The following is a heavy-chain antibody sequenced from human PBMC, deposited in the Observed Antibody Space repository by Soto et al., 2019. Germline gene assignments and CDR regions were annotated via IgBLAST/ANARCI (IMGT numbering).Heavy chain of an antibody. CDR2: IWYDGSNT. Sequence: GGSLRLSCAVSGFTFSSYGMHWVRQAPGKGLEWVAVIWYDGSNTQYADSVKGRFTISRDNSKNTVYLQMNSLRVEDTAVYYCARVAAARGGGVNWFDPWGQGTLVTVSS. CDR3: ARVAAARGGGVNWFDP. CDR1: GFTFSSYG. V-gene: IGHV3-33*08. J-gene: IGHJ5*02. D-gene: IGHD6-6*01.